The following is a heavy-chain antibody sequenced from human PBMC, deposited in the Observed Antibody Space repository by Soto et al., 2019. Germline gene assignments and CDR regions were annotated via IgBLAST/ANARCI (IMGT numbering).Heavy chain of an antibody. Sequence: QVQLVESGGGVVQPGRSLRLSCAASGFTFSSYGMHWVRQAPGKGQEWVAVISYDGSNKYYADSVKGRFTISRDNSKNTLYLQMNSLRAEDTAVYYCAKVPAIVLVPAAMNYYYGMDVWGQGTTVTVSS. CDR1: GFTFSSYG. CDR3: AKVPAIVLVPAAMNYYYGMDV. D-gene: IGHD2-2*01. J-gene: IGHJ6*02. CDR2: ISYDGSNK. V-gene: IGHV3-30*18.